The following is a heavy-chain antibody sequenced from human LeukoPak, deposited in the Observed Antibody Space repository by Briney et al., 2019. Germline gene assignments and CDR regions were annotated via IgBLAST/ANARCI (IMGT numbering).Heavy chain of an antibody. CDR3: ARERTLTSCYDY. Sequence: GASVKVSCKASGYTFANHKMHWVRQAPGQGLEWMGWINPNSGGTNYAQKFQGRVTMTRDTSISTAYMELSRLRSDDTAVYYCARERTLTSCYDYWGQGTLVTVSS. D-gene: IGHD2-15*01. V-gene: IGHV1-2*02. J-gene: IGHJ4*02. CDR1: GYTFANHK. CDR2: INPNSGGT.